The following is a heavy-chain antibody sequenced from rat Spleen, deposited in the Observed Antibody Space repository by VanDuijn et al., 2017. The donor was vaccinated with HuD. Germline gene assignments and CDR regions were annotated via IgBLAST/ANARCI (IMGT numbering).Heavy chain of an antibody. CDR3: ARSDYYYSNYIPFAF. CDR2: LNSAGST. CDR1: FYSITSSYR. V-gene: IGHV3-3*01. Sequence: EVLLQESGPGLVKPSQSLSLTCSVTFYSITSSYRWNWIRKFPGNKLEWMGYLNSAGSTYYNPSLRSRISITRDTSKNQFFLQLNSVTTEDTATYYCARSDYYYSNYIPFAFWGQGTLVTVSS. J-gene: IGHJ3*01. D-gene: IGHD1-2*01.